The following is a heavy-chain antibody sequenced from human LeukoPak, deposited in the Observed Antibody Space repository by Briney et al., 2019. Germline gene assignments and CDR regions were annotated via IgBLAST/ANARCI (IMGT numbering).Heavy chain of an antibody. CDR1: VGSISSYY. CDR3: VRANHFDY. CDR2: IYYSGST. V-gene: IGHV4-59*01. Sequence: TSETLSLTCTVSVGSISSYYWSWFRQPPGKGLEWIGDIYYSGSTNYNPSLKSRVTISVDTSKNQFSLKLTSVTAADTAVYFCVRANHFDYWGQGTLVAVSS. J-gene: IGHJ4*02.